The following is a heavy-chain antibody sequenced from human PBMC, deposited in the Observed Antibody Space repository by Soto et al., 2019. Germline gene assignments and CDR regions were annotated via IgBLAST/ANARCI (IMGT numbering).Heavy chain of an antibody. J-gene: IGHJ6*03. Sequence: QVQLVESGGGVVQPGRSLRLSCAASGFTFSSYGMHWVRQAPGKGLEWVAVISYDGSNKYYADSVKGRFTISRDNSKNTLYLQMNSLRAEDTAVYYCAKDPYSYGNYYYYTDVWGKGTTVTVSS. D-gene: IGHD5-18*01. V-gene: IGHV3-30*18. CDR2: ISYDGSNK. CDR3: AKDPYSYGNYYYYTDV. CDR1: GFTFSSYG.